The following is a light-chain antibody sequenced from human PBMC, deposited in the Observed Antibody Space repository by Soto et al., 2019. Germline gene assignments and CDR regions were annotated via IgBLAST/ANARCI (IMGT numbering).Light chain of an antibody. CDR3: QQYECLPT. J-gene: IGKJ5*01. CDR2: DAS. V-gene: IGKV1-33*01. CDR1: QNISSH. Sequence: DVQMTQSPSSLSASAGDRVTITCQASQNISSHLAWYQQKPGRAPKLLICDASNLEAGVRSRFRGSGSGTDFTFTISRLPPEDIATYYCQQYECLPTFGQGTRLEIK.